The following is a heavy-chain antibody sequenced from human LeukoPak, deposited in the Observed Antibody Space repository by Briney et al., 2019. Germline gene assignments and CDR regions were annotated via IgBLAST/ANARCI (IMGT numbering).Heavy chain of an antibody. CDR3: AREGYYDSSGYYENWYFDL. D-gene: IGHD3-22*01. J-gene: IGHJ2*01. V-gene: IGHV1-2*02. Sequence: ASVKVSCKASGYTFTGYYMHWVRQAPGQGLEWMGWINPNSGGTNYAQKLQGRVTMTTDTSTSTAYMELRSLRSDDTAVYYCAREGYYDSSGYYENWYFDLWGRGTLVTVSS. CDR1: GYTFTGYY. CDR2: INPNSGGT.